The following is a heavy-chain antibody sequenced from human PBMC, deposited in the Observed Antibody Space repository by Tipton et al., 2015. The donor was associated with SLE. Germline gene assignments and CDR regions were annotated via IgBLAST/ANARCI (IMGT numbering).Heavy chain of an antibody. V-gene: IGHV4-4*08. J-gene: IGHJ6*03. CDR2: IYISGST. D-gene: IGHD5-12*01. Sequence: TLSLTCTVSGASISSYYWTWIRQPPGKALEWIGYIYISGSTKYNPSLESRVSMSVDRTKNQFSLNLSSVTAADTAVYYRARPRIAATGYYYMDVWGKGASVTVSS. CDR1: GASISSYY. CDR3: ARPRIAATGYYYMDV.